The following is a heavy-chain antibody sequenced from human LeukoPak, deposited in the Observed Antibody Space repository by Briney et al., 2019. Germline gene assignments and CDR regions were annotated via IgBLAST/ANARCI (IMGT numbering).Heavy chain of an antibody. D-gene: IGHD3-10*01. CDR1: GGSIGGYY. J-gene: IGHJ5*02. V-gene: IGHV4-59*01. CDR2: IYYSVST. CDR3: ARVGAMYSYGSEPHWFDP. Sequence: SETLSLTCAVSGGSIGGYYWGWIRQPPRRGVEWIGYIYYSVSTNYNPRLKSRVTISVGTSKSQSSLKLSSVAAADTAVYYCARVGAMYSYGSEPHWFDPWGQGTLVTVSS.